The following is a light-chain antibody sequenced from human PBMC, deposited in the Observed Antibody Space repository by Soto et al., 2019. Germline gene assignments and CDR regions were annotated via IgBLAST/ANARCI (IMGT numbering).Light chain of an antibody. J-gene: IGLJ2*01. V-gene: IGLV2-14*02. Sequence: QSVLTQPASVSGSPGQSITISCTGTSNDLGSYNLVSWYQQHPGKAPKLLVYTDSQRPSGVPDRFSGSKSGTSASLAISGLQPEDEAEYYCAAWDDSLNGPVFGGGTKLTVL. CDR1: SNDLGSYNL. CDR3: AAWDDSLNGPV. CDR2: TDS.